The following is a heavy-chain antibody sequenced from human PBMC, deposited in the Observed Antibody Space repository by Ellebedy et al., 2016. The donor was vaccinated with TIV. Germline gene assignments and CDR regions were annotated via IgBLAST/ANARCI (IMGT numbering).Heavy chain of an antibody. CDR3: ARCVVAHAAFDI. V-gene: IGHV3-30-3*01. J-gene: IGHJ3*02. CDR2: ISHDGSNK. D-gene: IGHD2-15*01. Sequence: PGGSLRLSCAASGFTFSSYAMHWVRQAPGKGLEWVALISHDGSNKYYADSVKGRFTISRDNSKNTLYLQMNSLRAEDTAVYYCARCVVAHAAFDIWGQGTMVTVSS. CDR1: GFTFSSYA.